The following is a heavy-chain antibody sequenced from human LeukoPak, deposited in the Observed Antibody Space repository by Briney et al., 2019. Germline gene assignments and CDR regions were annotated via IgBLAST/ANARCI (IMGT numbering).Heavy chain of an antibody. CDR2: ISGSGGST. Sequence: GGSLRLSCAASGFTFSSYAMSWVRQAPGKGLEWVSAISGSGGSTYYADSVKGRFTISRGNSKNTLYLQMNSLRAEDTAVYYCAKPPPRCGITTVTTGDGSWGQGTLVTVSS. CDR1: GFTFSSYA. V-gene: IGHV3-23*01. J-gene: IGHJ4*02. CDR3: AKPPPRCGITTVTTGDGS. D-gene: IGHD4-17*01.